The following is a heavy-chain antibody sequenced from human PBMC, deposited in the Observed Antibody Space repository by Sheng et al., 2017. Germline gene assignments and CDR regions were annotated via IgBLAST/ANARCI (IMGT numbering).Heavy chain of an antibody. CDR3: AKGTTPQRLGYYYYYMDV. D-gene: IGHD4-4*01. CDR2: ISGSGGST. CDR1: GFTFSSYA. V-gene: IGHV3-23*04. Sequence: EVQLVESGGGLVQPGGSLRLSCAASGFTFSSYAMSWVRQAPGKGLEWVSAISGSGGSTYYADSVKGRFTISRDNSKNTLYLQMNSLRAEDTAVYYCAKGTTPQRLGYYYYYMDVWGQGTTVTVSS. J-gene: IGHJ6*03.